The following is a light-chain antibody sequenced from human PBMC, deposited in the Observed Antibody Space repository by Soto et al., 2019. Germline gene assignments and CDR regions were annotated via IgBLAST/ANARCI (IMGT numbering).Light chain of an antibody. J-gene: IGLJ1*01. CDR3: SSYTSSSTLYV. V-gene: IGLV2-14*01. CDR2: DVS. CDR1: SSDVGGYNY. Sequence: QSALTQPASVSGSPGQSITIACTGTSSDVGGYNYVYWYQQRPGKAPKLIIYDVSNRPSGVSNRFSGSKSGNTASLTISGLQAEDEADYYCSSYTSSSTLYVFGTGTKLTVL.